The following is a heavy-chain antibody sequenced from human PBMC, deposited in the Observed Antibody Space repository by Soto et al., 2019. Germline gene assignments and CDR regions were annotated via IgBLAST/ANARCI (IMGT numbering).Heavy chain of an antibody. V-gene: IGHV3-48*02. D-gene: IGHD1-1*01. CDR1: GFSFTTST. Sequence: EVQLVESGGGSAQPGGSLRLSCAASGFSFTTSTMNWVRQAPGKGLEWVSYISSGSTTIYYADSVKCRFTISRDNAKNSLYLQMNSLRDEDTAVYYCARVRRNDASDYYGMDVCGQGTTVTVSS. CDR3: ARVRRNDASDYYGMDV. CDR2: ISSGSTTI. J-gene: IGHJ6*02.